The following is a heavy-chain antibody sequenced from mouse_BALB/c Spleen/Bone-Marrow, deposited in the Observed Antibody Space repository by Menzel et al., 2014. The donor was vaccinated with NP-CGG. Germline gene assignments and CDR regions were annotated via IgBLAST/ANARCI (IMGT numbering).Heavy chain of an antibody. V-gene: IGHV14-3*02. J-gene: IGHJ4*01. CDR2: IDPANGNT. CDR3: ARWEYYAMDY. Sequence: EVQLQQSGAELVKPGASVKLSCTASGFNIKDTYMHWVKQRPGQGLEWIGRIDPANGNTKYDPKFQGKATITADTSSNTAYLRLSSLTSEDTAVYYCARWEYYAMDYWGQGTSVTVSS. D-gene: IGHD4-1*01. CDR1: GFNIKDTY.